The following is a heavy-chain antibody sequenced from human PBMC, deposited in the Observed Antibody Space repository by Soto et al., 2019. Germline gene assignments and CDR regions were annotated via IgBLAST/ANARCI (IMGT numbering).Heavy chain of an antibody. CDR1: GGSISSSHW. Sequence: PWETLSLTCAVSGGSISSSHWWGWVRQAPGKGLEWIGEIYHSGSTNYNPSLKSRITMSVDKSKNQFSVNLSSVTAADTAVYYCVRDADETAIVPAPWLVWGRGTMVTVSS. V-gene: IGHV4-4*02. D-gene: IGHD2-21*02. CDR2: IYHSGST. CDR3: VRDADETAIVPAPWLV. J-gene: IGHJ6*02.